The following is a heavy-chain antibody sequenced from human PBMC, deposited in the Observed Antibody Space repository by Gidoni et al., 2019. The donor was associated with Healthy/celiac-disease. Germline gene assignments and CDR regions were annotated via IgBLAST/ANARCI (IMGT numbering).Heavy chain of an antibody. Sequence: QVQLVESGGGLVKPGGSLRPSCAASAFTFSAYYMTWVRQAPRKGLEWVSYISSSGSTIYYADSVKGRFTISRDNAKNSLYLQMNSLRAEDTAVYYCARGPPDYGDLPWDYYYGMDVWGQGTTVTVSS. V-gene: IGHV3-11*01. CDR3: ARGPPDYGDLPWDYYYGMDV. J-gene: IGHJ6*02. CDR2: ISSSGSTI. D-gene: IGHD4-17*01. CDR1: AFTFSAYY.